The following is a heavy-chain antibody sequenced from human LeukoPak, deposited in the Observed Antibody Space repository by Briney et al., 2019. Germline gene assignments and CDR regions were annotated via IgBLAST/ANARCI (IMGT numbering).Heavy chain of an antibody. CDR3: ARDGTMEGLLWFGELADY. D-gene: IGHD3-10*01. Sequence: GGSLRLSCAASGFTFSSYAMSWVRQAPGKGLECVSAISGSGGSTYYADSVKGRFTISRDNSKNTLYLQMNSLRAEDTAVYYCARDGTMEGLLWFGELADYWGQGTLVTVSS. V-gene: IGHV3-23*01. CDR2: ISGSGGST. CDR1: GFTFSSYA. J-gene: IGHJ4*02.